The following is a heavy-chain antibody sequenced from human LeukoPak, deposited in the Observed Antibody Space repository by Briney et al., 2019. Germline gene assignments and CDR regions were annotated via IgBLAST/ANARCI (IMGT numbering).Heavy chain of an antibody. D-gene: IGHD4-17*01. V-gene: IGHV3-30*02. CDR1: GFTFSSYG. Sequence: GGSLRLSCAASGFTFSSYGVHWVRQAPGKGLEWVAFIRFDGSNKYYADSVKGRFTISRDNSKNTLYLQMNSLRAEDTALYYCAKDDYGDYPGDYWGQGTLVTVSS. CDR2: IRFDGSNK. J-gene: IGHJ4*02. CDR3: AKDDYGDYPGDY.